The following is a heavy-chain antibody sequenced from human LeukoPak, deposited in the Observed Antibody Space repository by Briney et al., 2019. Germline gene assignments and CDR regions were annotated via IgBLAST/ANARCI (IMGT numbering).Heavy chain of an antibody. CDR1: GYTFTSYY. Sequence: GASVTVSCKASGYTFTSYYMHWVRQAPGQGLEWMEIINPSGGSTSYAQKFQGRVTMTRDTSTSTVYMELSSLRSEDTAVYYCARSLDYYGSGSYSDYYYGMDVWGQGTTVTVSS. V-gene: IGHV1-46*01. CDR3: ARSLDYYGSGSYSDYYYGMDV. CDR2: INPSGGST. J-gene: IGHJ6*02. D-gene: IGHD3-10*01.